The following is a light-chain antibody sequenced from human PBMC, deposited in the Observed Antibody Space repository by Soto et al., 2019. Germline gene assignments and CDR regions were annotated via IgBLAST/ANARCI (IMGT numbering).Light chain of an antibody. CDR3: CSYAGSSTYV. J-gene: IGLJ1*01. CDR2: EVS. CDR1: SSYVGSYNL. Sequence: SVLTQPASVSGSPGQSITISCTGTSSYVGSYNLVSWYQQHPGKAPKLMIYEVSKRPSGVSNRFSGSKSGNTASLTISGLQAEDEADYYCCSYAGSSTYVFGTGTRSPS. V-gene: IGLV2-23*02.